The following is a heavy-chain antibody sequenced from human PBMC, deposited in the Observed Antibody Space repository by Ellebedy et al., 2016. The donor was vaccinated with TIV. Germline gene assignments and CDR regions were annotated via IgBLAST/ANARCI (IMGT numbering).Heavy chain of an antibody. Sequence: ASVKVSCKASGGTFSSYAINWVRQAPGQGLEWMGRIIPILGIANYAQKFQGRVTITRDTSASTAYMELSSLRSEDTAVYYCAVGSGLAAGGPTARFDPWGQGTLVTVSS. CDR1: GGTFSSYA. CDR3: AVGSGLAAGGPTARFDP. J-gene: IGHJ5*02. CDR2: IIPILGIA. V-gene: IGHV1-69*04. D-gene: IGHD6-13*01.